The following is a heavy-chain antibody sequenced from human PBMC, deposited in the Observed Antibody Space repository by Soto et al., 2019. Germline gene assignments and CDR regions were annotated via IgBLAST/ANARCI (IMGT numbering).Heavy chain of an antibody. D-gene: IGHD2-2*01. CDR3: VRERKYQLLSWYWFDP. Sequence: QVQLQQSGPGLVQPSQTLSLTCAISGDSVSSNSAAWNWIRQSPSRGLEWLGRTYYRSKWYNDYAESQKSRITINPETSKNQLSLQLNSVTPEDTAVYYCVRERKYQLLSWYWFDPWGQGTLVAVSS. J-gene: IGHJ5*02. CDR1: GDSVSSNSAA. CDR2: TYYRSKWYN. V-gene: IGHV6-1*01.